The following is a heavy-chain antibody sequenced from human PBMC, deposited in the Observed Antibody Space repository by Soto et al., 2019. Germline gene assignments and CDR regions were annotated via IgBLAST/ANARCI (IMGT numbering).Heavy chain of an antibody. CDR3: AGNWNDGDDYFDY. CDR1: GYTFTGYY. V-gene: IGHV1-2*02. D-gene: IGHD1-1*01. Sequence: QVQLVQSGAEVKKPGASVKVSCKASGYTFTGYYMHWLRQAHGQGFEWMGWINPNSGGTNYAQKFQGRVTMTRDTSISTVYMELSRLRSDETAVYYCAGNWNDGDDYFDYCGQGTLVTVSS. CDR2: INPNSGGT. J-gene: IGHJ4*02.